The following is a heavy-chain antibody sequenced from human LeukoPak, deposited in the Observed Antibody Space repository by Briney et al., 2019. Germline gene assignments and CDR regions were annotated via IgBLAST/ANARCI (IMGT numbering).Heavy chain of an antibody. CDR3: ARAVEYCSGGSCYDYFDY. CDR1: GFTFHDYA. Sequence: GGSLRLFCAASGFTFHDYAMHWLRQAPGKGLEWVSGISWNSGSIGYADSVKGRFTISRDNAKNSLYLQMNSLRAEDTAVYYCARAVEYCSGGSCYDYFDYWGQGTLVTVSS. J-gene: IGHJ4*02. D-gene: IGHD2-15*01. V-gene: IGHV3-9*01. CDR2: ISWNSGSI.